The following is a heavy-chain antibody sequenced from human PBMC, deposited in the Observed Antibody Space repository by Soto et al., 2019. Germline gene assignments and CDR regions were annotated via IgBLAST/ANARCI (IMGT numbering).Heavy chain of an antibody. J-gene: IGHJ4*02. Sequence: GGSLRLSCAASGFTFSSYSMHWVRQAPGKGLEWVSGISWNSGSIGYADSVKGRFTISRDNAKNSLYLQMNSLRAEDTALYYCAKDKGHSSSWNNYFDYWGQGTLVTVSS. D-gene: IGHD6-13*01. CDR2: ISWNSGSI. V-gene: IGHV3-9*01. CDR1: GFTFSSYS. CDR3: AKDKGHSSSWNNYFDY.